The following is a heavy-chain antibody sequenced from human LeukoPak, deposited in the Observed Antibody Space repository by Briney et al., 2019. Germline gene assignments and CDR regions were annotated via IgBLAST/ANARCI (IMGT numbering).Heavy chain of an antibody. J-gene: IGHJ4*02. D-gene: IGHD3-9*01. CDR3: ARGFDWKFDY. V-gene: IGHV3-23*01. Sequence: GGSLRLSCAASGFTFSSYDKSWVRQAPGKGLEWVSVISGSGGTTYYADSVKGRFTISRDNSKNTLYLQMNSLRAEDTAVYYCARGFDWKFDYWGQGTLVTVSS. CDR1: GFTFSSYD. CDR2: ISGSGGTT.